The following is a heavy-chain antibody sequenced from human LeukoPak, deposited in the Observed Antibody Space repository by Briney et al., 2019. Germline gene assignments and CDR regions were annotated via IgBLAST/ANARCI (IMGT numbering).Heavy chain of an antibody. Sequence: SETLSLTCTVSGGSISSNNYYWGWIRQPPGKGLEWIGNIYYSGSTYYNPSLKSRVTISVDTSKTQLSLKLSSVTAADTAVYYCARGYCSGGSCFDYRGQGTLVTVSS. D-gene: IGHD2-15*01. J-gene: IGHJ4*02. V-gene: IGHV4-39*07. CDR1: GGSISSNNYY. CDR3: ARGYCSGGSCFDY. CDR2: IYYSGST.